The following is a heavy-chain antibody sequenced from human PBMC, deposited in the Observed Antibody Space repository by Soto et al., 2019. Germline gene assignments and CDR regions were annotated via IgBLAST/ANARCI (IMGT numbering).Heavy chain of an antibody. CDR3: ARELPPDL. V-gene: IGHV3-53*01. D-gene: IGHD2-15*01. Sequence: PGGSLRLSCAASGFTVSSKYMTWVRQAPGKGLEWVSILWSAGLTYYADSVKGRFTISRDNSKNILYLQMNGLRAEDSAVYYCARELPPDLWGRGTLVTVSS. CDR2: LWSAGLT. CDR1: GFTVSSKY. J-gene: IGHJ5*02.